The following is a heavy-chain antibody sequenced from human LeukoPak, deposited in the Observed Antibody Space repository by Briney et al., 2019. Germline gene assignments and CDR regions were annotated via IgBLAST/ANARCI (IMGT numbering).Heavy chain of an antibody. CDR2: ISGSSSYT. Sequence: GGSLRRSCVGAGFNFRTYNMNWVRQAPGKGLEWVSDISGSSSYTDYADSVKGRFTISKDNAKSSVFLQMDSLRAEDTAVYYCARGHNSGYYLKYWGQGTLVTVSS. CDR3: ARGHNSGYYLKY. CDR1: GFNFRTYN. D-gene: IGHD3-22*01. J-gene: IGHJ4*02. V-gene: IGHV3-21*05.